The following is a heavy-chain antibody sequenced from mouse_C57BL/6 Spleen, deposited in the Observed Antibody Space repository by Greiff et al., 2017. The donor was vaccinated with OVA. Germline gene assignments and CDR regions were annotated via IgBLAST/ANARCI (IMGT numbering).Heavy chain of an antibody. V-gene: IGHV1-5*01. D-gene: IGHD1-1*01. Sequence: DVHLVESGTVLARPGASVKMSCKTSGYTFTSYWMHWVKQRPGQGLEWIGAIYPGNSDTSYNQKFKGKAKLTAVTSASTAYMELSSLTNEDSAVYDCTHNYGSKKYFDVWGTGTTVTVSS. CDR2: IYPGNSDT. CDR1: GYTFTSYW. CDR3: THNYGSKKYFDV. J-gene: IGHJ1*03.